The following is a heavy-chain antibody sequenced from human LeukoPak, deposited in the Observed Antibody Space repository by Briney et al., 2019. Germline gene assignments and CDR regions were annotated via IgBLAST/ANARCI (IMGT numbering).Heavy chain of an antibody. D-gene: IGHD3-22*01. V-gene: IGHV4-59*12. CDR1: GGSISSYY. J-gene: IGHJ4*02. CDR2: IYYSGST. Sequence: KPSETLSLTCTVSGGSISSYYRSWIRQPPGKGLEWIGYIYYSGSTNYNPSLKSRVTISVDTSKNQFSLKLSSVTAADTAVYYCAREGESEYYYDSSGYNDYWGQGTLVTVSS. CDR3: AREGESEYYYDSSGYNDY.